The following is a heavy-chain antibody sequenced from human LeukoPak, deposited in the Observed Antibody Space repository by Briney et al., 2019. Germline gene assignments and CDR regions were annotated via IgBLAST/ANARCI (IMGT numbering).Heavy chain of an antibody. V-gene: IGHV1-18*01. D-gene: IGHD2-2*02. CDR1: GYTFNRYG. Sequence: ASVKVSCKASGYTFNRYGIGWVRQAPGQGLEWMGWISYNGKTGYAQKFQGRVTMTTETSTSTAYMELRSLGFDDTAVYYCARDEVYTYGEGVYFDYWGQGTLVTVSS. CDR3: ARDEVYTYGEGVYFDY. CDR2: ISYNGKT. J-gene: IGHJ4*02.